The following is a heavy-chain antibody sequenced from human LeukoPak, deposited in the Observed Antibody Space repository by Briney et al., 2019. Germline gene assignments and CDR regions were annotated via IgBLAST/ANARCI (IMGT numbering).Heavy chain of an antibody. Sequence: ASETLSLTCAVYGGSFSGYYWSWIRQPPGKGLEWIGEINHSGSTNYNPSFKSRVTISVDTSKNQFSLKLSSVTAADTAVYYCASRRDSELWFAELVYWGQGTLVTVSS. V-gene: IGHV4-34*01. CDR3: ASRRDSELWFAELVY. J-gene: IGHJ4*02. CDR1: GGSFSGYY. CDR2: INHSGST. D-gene: IGHD3-10*01.